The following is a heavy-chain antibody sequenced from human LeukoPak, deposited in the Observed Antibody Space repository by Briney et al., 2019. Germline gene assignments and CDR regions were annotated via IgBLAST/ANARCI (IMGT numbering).Heavy chain of an antibody. Sequence: PSETLSLTCTVSGGSISGYYWSWIRQPPGKGLEWIGSFSYTGSTSYNPSLKSRVTISVDTSKNQFSLKLSSVTAADTAVYYCARVSRYSGSYYIDCWGQGTLVTVSS. V-gene: IGHV4-59*08. CDR1: GGSISGYY. J-gene: IGHJ4*02. D-gene: IGHD1-26*01. CDR3: ARVSRYSGSYYIDC. CDR2: FSYTGST.